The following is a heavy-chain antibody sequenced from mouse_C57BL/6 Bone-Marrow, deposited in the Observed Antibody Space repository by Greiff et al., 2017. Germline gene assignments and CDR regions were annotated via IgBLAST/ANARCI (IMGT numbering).Heavy chain of an antibody. V-gene: IGHV5-17*01. CDR2: ISSGSSTI. Sequence: EVQRVESGGGLVKPGGSLKLSCAASGFTFSDYGMHWVRQAPEQGLEWVAYISSGSSTINYADTVKGRFTISRDNAKNTLFLQMTRLRSEDTAMYYCASVGGYAMDYWGQGTSVTVSS. CDR3: ASVGGYAMDY. CDR1: GFTFSDYG. J-gene: IGHJ4*01. D-gene: IGHD1-1*01.